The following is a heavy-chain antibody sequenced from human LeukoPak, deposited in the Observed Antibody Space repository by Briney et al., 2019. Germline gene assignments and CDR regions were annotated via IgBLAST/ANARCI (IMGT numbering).Heavy chain of an antibody. J-gene: IGHJ6*03. D-gene: IGHD2-21*02. CDR3: ARQSGDYSYYDYMDV. CDR2: IYPADSDI. Sequence: GKSLKISCKGSGYSFTRYWIGWVRQMPGKGLEWMGIIYPADSDIRYSPSFRGQVTISADKSISTAYLQWSSLKASDTAMYYCARQSGDYSYYDYMDVWGKGTTVTISS. V-gene: IGHV5-51*01. CDR1: GYSFTRYW.